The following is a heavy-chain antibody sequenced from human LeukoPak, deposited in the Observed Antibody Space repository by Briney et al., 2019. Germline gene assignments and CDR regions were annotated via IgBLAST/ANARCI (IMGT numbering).Heavy chain of an antibody. J-gene: IGHJ3*02. CDR1: GGSFSGYY. Sequence: SETLSLTCAVYGGSFSGYYWSWIRQPPGKGLEWIGEINHSGSTNYNPSLKSQVTISVDTSRNQFSLQLSSVTAADTAVYYCARHVRYSSGWYGNAFDIWGQGTMVTVSS. CDR3: ARHVRYSSGWYGNAFDI. D-gene: IGHD6-19*01. V-gene: IGHV4-34*01. CDR2: INHSGST.